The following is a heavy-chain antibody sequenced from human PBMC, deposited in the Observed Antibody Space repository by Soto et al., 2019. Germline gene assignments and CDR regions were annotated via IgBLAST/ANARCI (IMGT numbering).Heavy chain of an antibody. CDR3: ARGKRIAVSGLKIVAFEI. CDR2: ISAYNGNT. J-gene: IGHJ3*02. CDR1: GYTFTIYG. D-gene: IGHD6-19*01. V-gene: IGHV1-18*01. Sequence: ASVKVSCKASGYTFTIYGISWVLQAPGQGLEWMGWISAYNGNTNYAQKLQGRVTMTTDTSTSTAYMELRSLRSGDTAVYYCARGKRIAVSGLKIVAFEIWGQGKTVPVSS.